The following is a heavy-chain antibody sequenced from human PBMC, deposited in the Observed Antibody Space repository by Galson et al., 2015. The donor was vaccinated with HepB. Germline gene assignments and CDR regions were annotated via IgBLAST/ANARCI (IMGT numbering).Heavy chain of an antibody. CDR1: SGSFNDFY. CDR3: ARGGSDTVLRGIFDF. D-gene: IGHD2-8*01. J-gene: IGHJ4*02. Sequence: SETLSLTCAVFSGSFNDFYWTWIRQPPGKGLEWIGEINHSGTTNYSPSLKSRVAISVDTSKNQFSLRMNSVTAADTAVYYCARGGSDTVLRGIFDFWGQGTLVTVSS. V-gene: IGHV4-34*01. CDR2: INHSGTT.